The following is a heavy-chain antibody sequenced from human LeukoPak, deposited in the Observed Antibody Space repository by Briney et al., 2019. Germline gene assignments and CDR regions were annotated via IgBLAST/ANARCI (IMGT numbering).Heavy chain of an antibody. CDR1: GFTFSSYA. D-gene: IGHD3-3*01. J-gene: IGHJ4*02. V-gene: IGHV3-30-3*01. Sequence: PGGSLRLSCAASGFTFSSYAIHWVRQAPGKGLEWVAVISYDGSNKFYADSVKGRFTISRDNSKNTLYLQMNSLRAEDTAVYYCARPEGDFWSGYLKLDYWGQGTLVTVSS. CDR2: ISYDGSNK. CDR3: ARPEGDFWSGYLKLDY.